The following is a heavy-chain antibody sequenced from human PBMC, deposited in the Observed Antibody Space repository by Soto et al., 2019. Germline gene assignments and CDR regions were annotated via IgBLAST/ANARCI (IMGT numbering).Heavy chain of an antibody. CDR3: ARHLKRGYSYGWNQ. V-gene: IGHV1-18*01. J-gene: IGHJ4*02. CDR2: ISAYNGNT. CDR1: GYTFTSYG. Sequence: ASVKVSCKASGYTFTSYGTSWVRQAPGQGLEWMGWISAYNGNTNYAQKLQGRVTMTTDTSTSTAYMELRSLRSDDTAVYYCARHLKRGYSYGWNQWGQGTRFPV. D-gene: IGHD5-18*01.